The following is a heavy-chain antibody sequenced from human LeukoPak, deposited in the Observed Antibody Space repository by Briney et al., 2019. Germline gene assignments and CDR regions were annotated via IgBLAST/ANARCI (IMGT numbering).Heavy chain of an antibody. CDR3: ARQNDILTGRDDAFDI. Sequence: PSETLSLTYTVSGGSISSYYWSWIRQPPGKGLEWIGYIYYSGSTNYNSSLKSRVTISVDTSKNQFSLKLSSVTAADAAVYYCARQNDILTGRDDAFDIWGQGTMVTVSS. CDR1: GGSISSYY. J-gene: IGHJ3*02. V-gene: IGHV4-59*08. D-gene: IGHD3-9*01. CDR2: IYYSGST.